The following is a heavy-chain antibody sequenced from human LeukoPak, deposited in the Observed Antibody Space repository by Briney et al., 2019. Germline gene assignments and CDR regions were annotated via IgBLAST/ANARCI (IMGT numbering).Heavy chain of an antibody. V-gene: IGHV1-2*04. J-gene: IGHJ4*02. CDR1: GYTFTGYY. Sequence: ASVKVSCKASGYTFTGYYMHWERQAPRQGLEWMGWINPNSGGTNYAQKFQGWVTMTRDTSISTAYMELSRLRSDDTAVYYCARGIDSSGLNFDYWGQGTLVTVSS. CDR3: ARGIDSSGLNFDY. D-gene: IGHD3-22*01. CDR2: INPNSGGT.